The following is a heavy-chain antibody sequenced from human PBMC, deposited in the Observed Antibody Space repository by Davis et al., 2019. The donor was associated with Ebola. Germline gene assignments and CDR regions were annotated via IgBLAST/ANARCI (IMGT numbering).Heavy chain of an antibody. V-gene: IGHV3-48*02. CDR2: ISSSSSTI. D-gene: IGHD2-15*01. CDR1: GFTFSSYS. Sequence: GGSLRLSCAASGFTFSSYSMNWVRQAPGKGLEWVSYISSSSSTIYYADSVKGRFTISRDNAKNSLYLQMNSLRDEDTAVYYCARGRYCSGGSCYHFDYWGQGTLVTVSS. J-gene: IGHJ4*02. CDR3: ARGRYCSGGSCYHFDY.